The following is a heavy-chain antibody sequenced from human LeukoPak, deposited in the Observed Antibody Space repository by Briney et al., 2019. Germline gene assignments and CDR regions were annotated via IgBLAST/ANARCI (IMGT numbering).Heavy chain of an antibody. CDR2: IYYSEDT. V-gene: IGHV4-59*12. J-gene: IGHJ4*02. D-gene: IGHD1-26*01. Sequence: SETLSLTCTVSGGSISSYYWSWIRQPPGKGLEWIGYIYYSEDTNYSPSLKSRVTISGDTSKNQFSLKLSSVTAADTAVYFCARLNGGATTGLFDYWGQGALVTVSS. CDR1: GGSISSYY. CDR3: ARLNGGATTGLFDY.